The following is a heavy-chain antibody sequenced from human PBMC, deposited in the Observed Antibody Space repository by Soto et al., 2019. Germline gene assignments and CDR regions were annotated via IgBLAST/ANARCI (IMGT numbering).Heavy chain of an antibody. Sequence: EVQLVESGGGLVQPGGSLRLSCAASGFTFSSYWMSWVRQAPGKGLEWVASIKEDGSDMYYVDSVKGRFTISRDNAKNSQYLQMNSLRGEDTAVYYCATEACVCYVFCGGYSDCWGQGTRVTLSS. V-gene: IGHV3-7*01. CDR2: IKEDGSDM. CDR1: GFTFSSYW. D-gene: IGHD3-3*01. J-gene: IGHJ4*02. CDR3: ATEACVCYVFCGGYSDC.